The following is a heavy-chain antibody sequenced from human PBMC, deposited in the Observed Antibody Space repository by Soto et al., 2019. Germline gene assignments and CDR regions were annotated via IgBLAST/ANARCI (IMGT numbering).Heavy chain of an antibody. CDR3: ARAPKVSGSSQTRPDF. CDR1: SGSFSGYY. J-gene: IGHJ4*02. CDR2: ISQSGNT. D-gene: IGHD6-6*01. Sequence: SETLSLTGSIYSGSFSGYYWSWIRQPPWKWLEWIGEISQSGNTNYSPSLKSRVSISIDTSKKQFSLNLASVSAADTAVYYCARAPKVSGSSQTRPDFWGQGTLVTVSS. V-gene: IGHV4-34*01.